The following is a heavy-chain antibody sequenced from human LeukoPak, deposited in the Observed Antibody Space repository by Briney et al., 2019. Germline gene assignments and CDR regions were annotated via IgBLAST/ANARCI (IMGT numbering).Heavy chain of an antibody. CDR1: GFTFSSYG. D-gene: IGHD5-24*01. J-gene: IGHJ4*02. CDR2: ISYDGSNK. Sequence: GGSLRLSCAASGFTFSSYGMHWVRQAPGKGLEWVAVISYDGSNKYYADSVKGRFTISRDNSKNTLYLQMNSLRAEDTAVYYCAKDVVREMATRPFLHDYWGQGTLVTVSS. V-gene: IGHV3-30*18. CDR3: AKDVVREMATRPFLHDY.